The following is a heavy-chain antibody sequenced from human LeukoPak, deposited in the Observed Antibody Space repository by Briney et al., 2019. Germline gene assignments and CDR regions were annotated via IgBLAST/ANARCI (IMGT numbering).Heavy chain of an antibody. CDR1: GFTFRNYA. J-gene: IGHJ6*02. Sequence: GGSLRLSCAASGFTFRNYAISWVRQAPGKGLEWVSAIDGNGGSIYYADSVRGLFTISRDNSKNTLYLQMNSLRAEDTAVYYCAKDRPNGMDVWGQGTTVTASS. CDR3: AKDRPNGMDV. V-gene: IGHV3-23*01. CDR2: IDGNGGSI.